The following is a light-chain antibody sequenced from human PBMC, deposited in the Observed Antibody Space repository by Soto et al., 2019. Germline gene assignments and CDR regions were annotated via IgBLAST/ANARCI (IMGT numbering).Light chain of an antibody. J-gene: IGKJ2*01. V-gene: IGKV3-20*01. CDR1: QSVINNY. CDR2: GPS. Sequence: EIVLTQSPDTLTLSPGERVTLSCRASQSVINNYAAWYQQKPGQAPRLLIYGPSNRATGVPDRFSGSGSGTDFTLTINRLEPEDFAVYYCQVYGSSLYIFGQGTKLEIK. CDR3: QVYGSSLYI.